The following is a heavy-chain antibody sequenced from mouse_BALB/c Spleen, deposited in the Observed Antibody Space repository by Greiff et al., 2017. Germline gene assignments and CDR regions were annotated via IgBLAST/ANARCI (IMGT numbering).Heavy chain of an antibody. Sequence: LQQSGAELAKPGASVKMSCKASGYTFTSYWMHWVKQRPGQGLEWIGYINPSTGYTEYNQKFKDKATLTADKSSSTAYMQLSSLTSEDSAVYYCAPYGSSWYFDVWGAGTTVTVSS. CDR2: INPSTGYT. CDR1: GYTFTSYW. J-gene: IGHJ1*01. D-gene: IGHD1-1*01. CDR3: APYGSSWYFDV. V-gene: IGHV1-7*01.